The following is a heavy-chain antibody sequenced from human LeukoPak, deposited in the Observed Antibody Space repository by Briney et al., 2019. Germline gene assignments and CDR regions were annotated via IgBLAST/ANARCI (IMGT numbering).Heavy chain of an antibody. CDR2: INPCGGST. CDR1: GYTFTSYY. D-gene: IGHD3-22*01. J-gene: IGHJ4*02. Sequence: ASVKVSCKASGYTFTSYYMHWVRQAPGQGLEWMGIINPCGGSTSYAQKFQGRVTMTRDTSTSTVYMELSSLRSEDTAVYYCARDFYYDSSGYSSFFDYWGQGTLVTVSS. V-gene: IGHV1-46*01. CDR3: ARDFYYDSSGYSSFFDY.